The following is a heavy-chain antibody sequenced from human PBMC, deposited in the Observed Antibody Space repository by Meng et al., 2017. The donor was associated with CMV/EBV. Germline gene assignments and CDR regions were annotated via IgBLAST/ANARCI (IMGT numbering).Heavy chain of an antibody. V-gene: IGHV3-7*01. CDR2: IKQDGSEK. D-gene: IGHD6-6*01. J-gene: IGHJ4*02. CDR1: GFTFSSYW. CDR3: ARKGGGSSPAFFDY. Sequence: GESLKISCAASGFTFSSYWMSWVRQAPGKGLEWVANIKQDGSEKYYVDSVKGRFTISRDNAKNSLYLQMNSLRAEDTAVYYCARKGGGSSPAFFDYWGQGTLVTVS.